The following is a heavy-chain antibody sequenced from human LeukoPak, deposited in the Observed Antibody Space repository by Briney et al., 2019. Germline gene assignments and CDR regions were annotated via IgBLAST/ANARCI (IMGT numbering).Heavy chain of an antibody. D-gene: IGHD1-1*01. Sequence: ASVKVSCKVSGYTLTELSMHWVRQAPGKGLEWMGGFDPEDGETIYAQKFQGRVTMTEDTSTDTAYMELSSLRSEDTAVYYCATGLSVENWFDPWGQGTLVTVSS. CDR2: FDPEDGET. CDR1: GYTLTELS. V-gene: IGHV1-24*01. CDR3: ATGLSVENWFDP. J-gene: IGHJ5*02.